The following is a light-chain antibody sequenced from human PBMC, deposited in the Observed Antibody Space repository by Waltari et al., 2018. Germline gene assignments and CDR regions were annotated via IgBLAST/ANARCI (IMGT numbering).Light chain of an antibody. CDR3: QQTYSVLYT. CDR1: QSVSNY. Sequence: DIQMTHSPSSLSASVGDSITITCRASQSVSNYLNWYQQKPGKPPKLLIFGSSSLQSAVPSRFSGSGSGTDFTLTISSLQPEDFATYYCQQTYSVLYTFGQGTKLQI. CDR2: GSS. J-gene: IGKJ2*01. V-gene: IGKV1-39*01.